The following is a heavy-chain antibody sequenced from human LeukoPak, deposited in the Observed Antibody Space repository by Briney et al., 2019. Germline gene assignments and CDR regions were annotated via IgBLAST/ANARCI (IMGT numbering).Heavy chain of an antibody. J-gene: IGHJ5*02. CDR2: IYYSGST. Sequence: SETLSLTCTVSGGSISSYYWSWIRQPPGKGLEWIGYIYYSGSTNYNPSLKSRVIISVDTSKNQFSLKLSSVTAADTAVYYCARHRYSSGWPPHWFDPWGQGTLVTVSS. D-gene: IGHD6-19*01. CDR1: GGSISSYY. CDR3: ARHRYSSGWPPHWFDP. V-gene: IGHV4-59*08.